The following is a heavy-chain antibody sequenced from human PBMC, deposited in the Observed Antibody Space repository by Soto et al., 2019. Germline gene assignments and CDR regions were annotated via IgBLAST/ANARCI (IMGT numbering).Heavy chain of an antibody. D-gene: IGHD3-22*01. CDR1: GFSFSDYE. Sequence: EVQLVESGGGVVQPGGSLRLSCAASGFSFSDYEMNWVRQAPGKGLEWVSYSSRSGSTIEYADSVKGRFTISRDYAKTSLYLQMNSLRVEDTAVYYCAIGYYSKKFDYWGQGTLVSVS. J-gene: IGHJ4*02. V-gene: IGHV3-48*03. CDR2: SSRSGSTI. CDR3: AIGYYSKKFDY.